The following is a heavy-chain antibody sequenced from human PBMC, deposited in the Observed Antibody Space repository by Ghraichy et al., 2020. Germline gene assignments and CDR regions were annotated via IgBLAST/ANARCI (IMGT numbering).Heavy chain of an antibody. CDR3: ARAPYGDYGDY. D-gene: IGHD4-17*01. V-gene: IGHV3-7*03. Sequence: GGSLRLSCAASGFTFSSYWMSWVRQAPGKGLEWVANIKQDGSEKYYVDSVKGRFTISRDNAKNSLHLQMNSLRAVDTAVYYCARAPYGDYGDYWGQGTLVTVSS. CDR1: GFTFSSYW. CDR2: IKQDGSEK. J-gene: IGHJ4*02.